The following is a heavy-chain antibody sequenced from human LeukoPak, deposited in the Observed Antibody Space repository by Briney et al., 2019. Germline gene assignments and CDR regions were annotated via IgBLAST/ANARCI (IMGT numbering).Heavy chain of an antibody. D-gene: IGHD6-19*01. V-gene: IGHV1-2*02. CDR2: INPNSGGT. Sequence: GASVKVSCKASGYTFTGYYMHWVRQAPGQGLEWMGWINPNSGGTNYVQKFQGRVTMTRDTSISTAYMELSRLRSDDTAVYYCARSGYSSGWYTFWGQGTLVTVSS. CDR3: ARSGYSSGWYTF. CDR1: GYTFTGYY. J-gene: IGHJ4*02.